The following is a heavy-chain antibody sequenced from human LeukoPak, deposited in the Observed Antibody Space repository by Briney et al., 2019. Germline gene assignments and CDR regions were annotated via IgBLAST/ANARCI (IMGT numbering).Heavy chain of an antibody. CDR1: GFTFSSYA. D-gene: IGHD4-17*01. Sequence: PGGSLRLSCAASGFTFSSYAMSWVRQAPGKGLEWVSYISSRGSTIYYADSVKGRFTISRDNAKNSLYLQMNSLRAEDTAVYYCARGVRATVTTWAELGTFDYWGQGTLVTVSS. CDR2: ISSRGSTI. V-gene: IGHV3-48*04. CDR3: ARGVRATVTTWAELGTFDY. J-gene: IGHJ4*02.